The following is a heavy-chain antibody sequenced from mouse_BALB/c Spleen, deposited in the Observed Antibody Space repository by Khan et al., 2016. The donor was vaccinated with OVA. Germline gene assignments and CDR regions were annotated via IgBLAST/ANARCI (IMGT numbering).Heavy chain of an antibody. CDR3: ARRNDGYYGYFDV. J-gene: IGHJ1*01. D-gene: IGHD2-3*01. V-gene: IGHV5-9-2*01. Sequence: EVQLLESGGGLVKPGGSLKLSCAASGFTFSSYGMSWFRQTPEKRLEWVATISGSGSYTYYPDSVKGRFSISRDNAKNILYLQMSSLRSEDTALYYCARRNDGYYGYFDVWGAGTTVTVSS. CDR2: ISGSGSYT. CDR1: GFTFSSYG.